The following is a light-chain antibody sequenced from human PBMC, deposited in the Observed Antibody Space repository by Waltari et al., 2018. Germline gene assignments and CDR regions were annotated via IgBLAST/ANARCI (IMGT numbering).Light chain of an antibody. CDR2: DAS. V-gene: IGKV1-33*01. CDR3: QQYVNLPLT. CDR1: QDISNY. Sequence: DIQMTQSPSSLSASVGDRVTITCQASQDISNYLNWYQQKPGKAPKLLIYDASNLETGAPSRFSGSGSGTDFTFTISSLQPGDMATYYCQQYVNLPLTFGEGPRWRSN. J-gene: IGKJ4*01.